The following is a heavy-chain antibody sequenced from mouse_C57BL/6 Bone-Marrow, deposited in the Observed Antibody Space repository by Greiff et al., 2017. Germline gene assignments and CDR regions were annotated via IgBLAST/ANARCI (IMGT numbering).Heavy chain of an antibody. J-gene: IGHJ4*01. CDR2: IDPEDGDT. Sequence: EVKLMESGAELVRPGASVKLSCTASGFNIKDYYMHWVKQRPEQGLEWIGRIDPEDGDTEYAPKFQGKATLTADTSSNTAYLQLSSLTSEDTAVDYCTTSFTTVVYMDYWGQGTSVTVSS. V-gene: IGHV14-1*01. CDR3: TTSFTTVVYMDY. D-gene: IGHD1-1*01. CDR1: GFNIKDYY.